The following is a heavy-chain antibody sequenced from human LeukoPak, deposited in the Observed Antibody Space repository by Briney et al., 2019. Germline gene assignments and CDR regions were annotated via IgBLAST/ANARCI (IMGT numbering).Heavy chain of an antibody. CDR3: ARSPVILTGYYAGY. V-gene: IGHV4-59*08. CDR1: GGSISSYY. J-gene: IGHJ4*02. CDR2: IYYSGST. D-gene: IGHD3-9*01. Sequence: PSETLSLTRTVSGGSISSYYWSWIRQPPGKGLEWIGYIYYSGSTNYNPSLKSRVTISVDTSKNQFSLKLSSVTAADTAVYYCARSPVILTGYYAGYWGQGTLVTVSS.